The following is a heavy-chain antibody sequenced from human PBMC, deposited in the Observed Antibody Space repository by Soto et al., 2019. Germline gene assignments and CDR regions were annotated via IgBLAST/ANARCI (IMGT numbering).Heavy chain of an antibody. CDR1: GFTFSSYS. J-gene: IGHJ4*02. Sequence: VQLVESGGGLVQPGGSLRLSCAASGFTFSSYSMNWVRQAPGKGLEWVSYISSSSSTIYYTDSVKGRFTISRDNAKNSLYLQMNSLRAEDTAVYYCAGGTPGYFDYWGQGTLVTVSS. CDR2: ISSSSSTI. CDR3: AGGTPGYFDY. V-gene: IGHV3-48*01.